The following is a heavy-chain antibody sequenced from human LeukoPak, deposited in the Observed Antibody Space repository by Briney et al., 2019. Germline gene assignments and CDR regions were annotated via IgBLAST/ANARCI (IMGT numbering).Heavy chain of an antibody. CDR2: IYHSGST. V-gene: IGHV4-38-2*01. J-gene: IGHJ5*02. CDR1: GYSIGSGYY. Sequence: SETLSLTCAVSGYSIGSGYYWGWIRQPPGEGLEWIGSIYHSGSTYYNPSLKSRVTIPVDTSKNQFSLKLSSVTAADTAVYYCARLRIVVVPAAIPYWFDPWGQGTLVTVSS. CDR3: ARLRIVVVPAAIPYWFDP. D-gene: IGHD2-2*02.